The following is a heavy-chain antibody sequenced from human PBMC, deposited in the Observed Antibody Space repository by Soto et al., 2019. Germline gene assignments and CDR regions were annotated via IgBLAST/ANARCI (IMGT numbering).Heavy chain of an antibody. CDR2: IYWDGDK. Sequence: SGPTLGNPTQTLTLTCTFSGFSLSTSDVGVGWIRQPPGKALEWLALIYWDGDKRYSPSLKNRLTITKDTSKNQVVLTMTNMAPVDTAVYYCGGATGWIFDYWGQGSLVTVSS. CDR3: GGATGWIFDY. CDR1: GFSLSTSDVG. D-gene: IGHD6-19*01. J-gene: IGHJ4*02. V-gene: IGHV2-5*02.